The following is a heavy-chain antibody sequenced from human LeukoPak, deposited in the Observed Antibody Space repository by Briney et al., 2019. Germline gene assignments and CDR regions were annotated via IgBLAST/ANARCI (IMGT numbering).Heavy chain of an antibody. CDR1: GFTVSSNY. CDR3: ARVSGREQQLTWFDP. D-gene: IGHD6-13*01. J-gene: IGHJ5*02. Sequence: GSLRLSCAASGFTVSSNYMSWVRQAPGKGLEWIGSIHHSGSTYYNPSLKSRVTISVDTSKNQFSLKLSSVTAADTAVYYCARVSGREQQLTWFDPWGQGTLVTVSS. CDR2: IHHSGST. V-gene: IGHV4-38-2*01.